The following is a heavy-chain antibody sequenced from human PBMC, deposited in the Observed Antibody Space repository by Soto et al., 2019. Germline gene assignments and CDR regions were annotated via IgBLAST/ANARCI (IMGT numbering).Heavy chain of an antibody. CDR2: IWYDGSNK. Sequence: ASGYTFTSYAMHWVRQAPGKGLEWVAVIWYDGSNKYYVESVKGRFTISRDNSKNTLYLQMNSLRAEDTAVYYCARDWAAIDYWGQGTLVTVSS. CDR1: GYTFTSYA. J-gene: IGHJ4*02. D-gene: IGHD3-16*01. CDR3: ARDWAAIDY. V-gene: IGHV3-33*01.